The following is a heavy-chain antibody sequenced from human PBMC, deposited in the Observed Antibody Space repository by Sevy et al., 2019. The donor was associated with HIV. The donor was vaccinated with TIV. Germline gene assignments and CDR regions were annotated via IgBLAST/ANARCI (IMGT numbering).Heavy chain of an antibody. CDR3: ARFDTRIKIFGVPRGAY. V-gene: IGHV4-34*01. D-gene: IGHD3-3*01. CDR2: INHSEVT. J-gene: IGHJ4*02. CDR1: GASFSDFY. Sequence: SETLSLTCTVYGASFSDFYWNWIRQPPGKGLEWIGEINHSEVTNYNPSLKSRVTISVDASNSQFSLKLTSVTAADTAVYSCARFDTRIKIFGVPRGAYWGPGTLVTVSS.